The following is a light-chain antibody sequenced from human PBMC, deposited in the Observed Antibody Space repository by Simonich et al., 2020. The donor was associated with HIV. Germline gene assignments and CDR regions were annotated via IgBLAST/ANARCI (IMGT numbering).Light chain of an antibody. V-gene: IGKV3-20*01. CDR1: QGVSSN. J-gene: IGKJ3*01. CDR3: QQYVSSPVT. CDR2: GAS. Sequence: EIVMTQSPATLSVSPGVRATLSCRASQGVSSNLAWSQQKPGQAPRRLIYGASSRSTGIPDRFSGSGSGTDFTLTISRLEPEDFAVYYCQQYVSSPVTFGPGTTVDIK.